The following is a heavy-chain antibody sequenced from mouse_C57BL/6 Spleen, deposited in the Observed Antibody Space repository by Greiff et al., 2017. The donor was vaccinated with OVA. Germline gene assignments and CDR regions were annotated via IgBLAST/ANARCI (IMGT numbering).Heavy chain of an antibody. CDR2: IYPRDGST. CDR3: AREDGSSYPWFAY. D-gene: IGHD1-1*01. J-gene: IGHJ3*01. V-gene: IGHV1-85*01. Sequence: VQLQESGPELVKPGASVKLSCKASGYTFTSYDINWVKQRPGQGLEWIGWIYPRDGSTKYNEKFKGKATLTVDTSSSTAYMELHSLTSEDSAVYFCAREDGSSYPWFAYWGQGTLVTVSA. CDR1: GYTFTSYD.